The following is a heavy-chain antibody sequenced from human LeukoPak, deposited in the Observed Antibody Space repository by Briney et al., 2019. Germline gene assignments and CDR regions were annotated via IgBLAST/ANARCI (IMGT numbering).Heavy chain of an antibody. CDR3: AKGRYSSSWYYFDY. Sequence: GGSLRLSCTASGFMVSSNYMSWVRQAPGKGLEWVSLISSGGDTYYADSVKGRFTISRDKSKNTLYLQMNSLRAEDTAVYYCAKGRYSSSWYYFDYWGQGTLVTVSS. D-gene: IGHD6-13*01. V-gene: IGHV3-66*01. CDR2: ISSGGDT. CDR1: GFMVSSNY. J-gene: IGHJ4*02.